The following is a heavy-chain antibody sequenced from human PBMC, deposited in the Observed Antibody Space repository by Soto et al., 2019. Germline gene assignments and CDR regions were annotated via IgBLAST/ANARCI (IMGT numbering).Heavy chain of an antibody. V-gene: IGHV4-34*01. CDR1: GGSFSGYY. CDR3: ARYLPAATAPFSRYGMDV. Sequence: SETLSLTCAVYGGSFSGYYWSWIRQPPGKGLEWIGEINHSGSTNYNPSLKSRVTISVDTSKNQFSLKLSSVTAADTAVYYCARYLPAATAPFSRYGMDVWGQGTTVTVSS. J-gene: IGHJ6*02. D-gene: IGHD2-15*01. CDR2: INHSGST.